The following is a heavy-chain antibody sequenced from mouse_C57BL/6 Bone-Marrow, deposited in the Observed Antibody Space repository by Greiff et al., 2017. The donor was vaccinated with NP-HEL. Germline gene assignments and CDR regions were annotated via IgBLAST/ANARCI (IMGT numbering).Heavy chain of an antibody. D-gene: IGHD1-1*01. V-gene: IGHV5-12*01. Sequence: EVKVVESGGGLVQPGGSLKLSCAASGFTFSDYYMYWVRQTPEKRLEWVAYISNGGGSTYYPDTVKGLFTISRDNAKNTLYLQMSRLKSEDTAMYYCARPYGSSSYWYFDVWGTGTTVTVSS. CDR3: ARPYGSSSYWYFDV. CDR2: ISNGGGST. CDR1: GFTFSDYY. J-gene: IGHJ1*03.